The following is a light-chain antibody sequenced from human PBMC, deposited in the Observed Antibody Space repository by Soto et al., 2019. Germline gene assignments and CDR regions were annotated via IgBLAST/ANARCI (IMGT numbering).Light chain of an antibody. CDR3: QQYGSSPPIS. J-gene: IGKJ3*01. Sequence: EIVLTQSPGTLSLSPGERATLSCRASQSFSTTYLAWYQQKPGQAPRLLIYGASTRATGIPDRFSGSGSGTDFTLTISSLEPEDFAVYYCQQYGSSPPISFGPGTKVDIK. CDR1: QSFSTTY. V-gene: IGKV3-20*01. CDR2: GAS.